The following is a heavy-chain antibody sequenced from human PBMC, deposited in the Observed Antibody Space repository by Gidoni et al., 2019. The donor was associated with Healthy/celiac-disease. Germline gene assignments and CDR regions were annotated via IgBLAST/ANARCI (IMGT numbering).Heavy chain of an antibody. CDR3: ARHHGDYVVGDY. V-gene: IGHV4-39*01. D-gene: IGHD4-17*01. CDR2: IYYSGST. Sequence: QPPGKGLEWIGSIYYSGSTYYNPSLKSRVTISVDTSKNQFSLKLSSVTAADTAVYYCARHHGDYVVGDYWGQGTLVTVSS. J-gene: IGHJ4*02.